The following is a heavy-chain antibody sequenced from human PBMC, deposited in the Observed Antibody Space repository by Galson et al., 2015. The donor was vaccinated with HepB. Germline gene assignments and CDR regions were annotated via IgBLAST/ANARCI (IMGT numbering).Heavy chain of an antibody. CDR3: ARDQDIEVVPAAIWPRPFDY. CDR1: GFTFSSYA. D-gene: IGHD2-2*01. Sequence: SLRLSCAASGFTFSSYAMHWVRQAPGKGLEWVAVISYDGSYKNYADSVKGRFTISRDNSKNTVYLQVNSLRAEDTAVYYCARDQDIEVVPAAIWPRPFDYWGQGTLVTVSS. CDR2: ISYDGSYK. J-gene: IGHJ4*02. V-gene: IGHV3-30*04.